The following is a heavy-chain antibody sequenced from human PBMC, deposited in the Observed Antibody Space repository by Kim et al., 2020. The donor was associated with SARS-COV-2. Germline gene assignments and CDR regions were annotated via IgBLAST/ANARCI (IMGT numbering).Heavy chain of an antibody. J-gene: IGHJ4*02. Sequence: AAHVKGRFTISRDVSKNTVYLQMNSLNTEHTAVYYCTSRGGYGDYGYFDYWGQGTLVTVSS. V-gene: IGHV3-15*01. CDR3: TSRGGYGDYGYFDY. D-gene: IGHD4-17*01.